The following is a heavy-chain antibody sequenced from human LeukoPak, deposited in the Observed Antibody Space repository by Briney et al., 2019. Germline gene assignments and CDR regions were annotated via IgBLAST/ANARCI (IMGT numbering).Heavy chain of an antibody. V-gene: IGHV3-23*01. CDR3: AKNGGPGTPFYDY. Sequence: GGSLRLSCAASGFTFSSYAMTWVRQAPGKGLEWVSAISGSGSSTYYADSVKGRFSISRDNSKNTLYLQMNSLRTEDTAIYYCAKNGGPGTPFYDYWGQGALVAVSS. J-gene: IGHJ4*02. D-gene: IGHD2/OR15-2a*01. CDR2: ISGSGSST. CDR1: GFTFSSYA.